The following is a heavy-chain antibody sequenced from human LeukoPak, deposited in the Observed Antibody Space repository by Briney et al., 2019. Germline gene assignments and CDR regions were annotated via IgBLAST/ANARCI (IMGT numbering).Heavy chain of an antibody. CDR2: INSDGSST. J-gene: IGHJ4*02. CDR3: ARESVWFGELSVDY. CDR1: GFTFSIYW. D-gene: IGHD3-10*01. V-gene: IGHV3-74*01. Sequence: PGGSLRLSCAASGFTFSIYWMHWVRQAPGKGLVWVSRINSDGSSTSYADSVKGRFTISRDNAKNSLYLQMNSLRAEDTAVYYCARESVWFGELSVDYWGQGTLVTVSS.